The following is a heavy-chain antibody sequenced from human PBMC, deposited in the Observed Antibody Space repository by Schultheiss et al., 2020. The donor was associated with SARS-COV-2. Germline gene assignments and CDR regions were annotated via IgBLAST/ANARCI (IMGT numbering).Heavy chain of an antibody. CDR1: GGSFSGYY. CDR2: INHSGST. Sequence: SETLSLTCAVYGGSFSGYYWSWIRQPPGKGLEWIGEINHSGSTNYNPSLKSRVTISVDKSNNQFSLNLSSVTAADTAVYYCARQSDGSEGGFDFWGQGTLVTVSS. CDR3: ARQSDGSEGGFDF. J-gene: IGHJ4*02. D-gene: IGHD1-26*01. V-gene: IGHV4-34*01.